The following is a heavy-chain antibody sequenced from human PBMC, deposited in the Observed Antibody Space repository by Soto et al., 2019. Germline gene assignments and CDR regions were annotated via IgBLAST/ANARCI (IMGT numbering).Heavy chain of an antibody. J-gene: IGHJ4*02. D-gene: IGHD6-13*01. CDR3: VKDRAAGGLHYFDN. CDR2: ITWNSGYI. V-gene: IGHV3-9*01. Sequence: VQLVESGGGLVEPGRSLRLSCAASGFTFDDYAMHWVRQAPGKGLEWVSGITWNSGYIGYADSVQGRFTISRDNAKNSLYLQMNSLRAEDTALYYCVKDRAAGGLHYFDNWGQGTLVTVSS. CDR1: GFTFDDYA.